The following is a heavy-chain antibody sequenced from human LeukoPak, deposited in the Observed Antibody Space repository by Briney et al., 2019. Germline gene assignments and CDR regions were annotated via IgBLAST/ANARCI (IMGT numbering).Heavy chain of an antibody. CDR3: ARSGLTYYYDSSGYYYLGY. CDR1: GGSISSGSYY. V-gene: IGHV4-61*02. Sequence: SETLSLTCTVSGGSISSGSYYWSWIRQPAGRGLEWIGRFYTSGSTNYNPSLKSRVTVSVDTSKNQFSLKLSSVTAADTAIYYCARSGLTYYYDSSGYYYLGYWGQGILVTVSS. D-gene: IGHD3-22*01. CDR2: FYTSGST. J-gene: IGHJ4*02.